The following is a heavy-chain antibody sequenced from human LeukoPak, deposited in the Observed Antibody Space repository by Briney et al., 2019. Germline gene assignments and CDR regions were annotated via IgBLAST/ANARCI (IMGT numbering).Heavy chain of an antibody. CDR3: ARLRLEGGTLAADY. CDR2: INPTGKSA. V-gene: IGHV1-46*01. CDR1: GYTFTTYY. D-gene: IGHD1-26*01. Sequence: ASVTVSCKAFGYTFTTYYMHWVRQAPGQGLEWIGVINPTGKSATYAQKFKGRVTMTRDSSTSIVYMEVSSLRSDDTAVYYCARLRLEGGTLAADYWGQGTLVTVSS. J-gene: IGHJ4*02.